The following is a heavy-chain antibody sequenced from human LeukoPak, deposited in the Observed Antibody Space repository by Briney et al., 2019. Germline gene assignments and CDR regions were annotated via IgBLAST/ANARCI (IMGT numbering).Heavy chain of an antibody. CDR1: GYSISSGYY. Sequence: SETLSLTCTVSGYSISSGYYWGWIRQPPGKGLERIGSIYHSGSTYYNPSLKSRVTISVDTSKNQFSLKLSSVTAADTAVYYCARALYGMFDYWGQGTQVTVSS. CDR3: ARALYGMFDY. J-gene: IGHJ4*02. D-gene: IGHD4-17*01. V-gene: IGHV4-38-2*02. CDR2: IYHSGST.